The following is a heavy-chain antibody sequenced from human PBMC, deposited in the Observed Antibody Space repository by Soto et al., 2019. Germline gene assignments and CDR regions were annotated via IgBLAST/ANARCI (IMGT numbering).Heavy chain of an antibody. J-gene: IGHJ4*03. Sequence: VGSLRLSCAASGFTFSNYWMSWVRQAPGKGLEWVANIKQDGSEKNYVDSVKGRFTISRDKAKNSLYLQMKSLRAEDPAVYYCAIQRWLQLRYFDYCGPGTLVTGSS. CDR2: IKQDGSEK. D-gene: IGHD5-12*01. V-gene: IGHV3-7*03. CDR1: GFTFSNYW. CDR3: AIQRWLQLRYFDY.